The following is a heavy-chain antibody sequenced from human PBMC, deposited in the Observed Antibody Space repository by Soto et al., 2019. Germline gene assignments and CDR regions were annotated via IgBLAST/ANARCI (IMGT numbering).Heavy chain of an antibody. Sequence: SETLSLTCTVSGGSISSYYWSWIRQPPGKGLEWIGYIYYSGSTNYNPSLKSRVTISVDTSKNQFSPKLSSVTAADTAVYYCASHAHPIAAQWPPWIDYWGQGTLVTVS. J-gene: IGHJ4*02. D-gene: IGHD6-6*01. CDR3: ASHAHPIAAQWPPWIDY. CDR2: IYYSGST. V-gene: IGHV4-59*08. CDR1: GGSISSYY.